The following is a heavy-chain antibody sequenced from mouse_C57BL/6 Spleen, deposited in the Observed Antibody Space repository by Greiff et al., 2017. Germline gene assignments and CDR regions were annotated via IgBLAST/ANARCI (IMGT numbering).Heavy chain of an antibody. CDR2: IDPSDSET. Sequence: QVQLQQPGAELVRPGSSVKLSCKASGYTFTSYWMHWVKQRPIQGLEWIGNIDPSDSETHYNQKFKDKATLTVDKSSSTAYMQLSSLTSEDSAVYYCARRGTGPYYFDYWGQGTTLTVSS. CDR3: ARRGTGPYYFDY. V-gene: IGHV1-52*01. J-gene: IGHJ2*01. CDR1: GYTFTSYW. D-gene: IGHD4-1*01.